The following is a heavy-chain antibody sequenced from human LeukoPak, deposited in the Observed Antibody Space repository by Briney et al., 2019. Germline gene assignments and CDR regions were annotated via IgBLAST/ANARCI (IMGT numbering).Heavy chain of an antibody. V-gene: IGHV3-15*01. CDR3: ARVCNTIACYGGNFDY. D-gene: IGHD2-2*01. CDR2: IKRKTDGGTT. Sequence: GGSLRLSCAASGFTFSNAWMSWVRQAPGKGLEWVGRIKRKTDGGTTDYAAPVKGRFTISRDDSKNTLYLQMNSLKTEDTAMYYCARVCNTIACYGGNFDYWGQGTLVTVSS. CDR1: GFTFSNAW. J-gene: IGHJ4*02.